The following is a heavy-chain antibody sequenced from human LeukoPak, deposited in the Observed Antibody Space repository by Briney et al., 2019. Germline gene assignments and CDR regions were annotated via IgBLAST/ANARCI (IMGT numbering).Heavy chain of an antibody. D-gene: IGHD6-13*01. CDR3: ARDIAAAGTGY. Sequence: GGSPRLSCAASGFTFSSYSMNWVRQAPGKGLEWVSYISSSSSSIYYADSVKGRFTISRDNAKNSLYLQMNSLRAEDTAVYYCARDIAAAGTGYWGQGTLVTVSS. J-gene: IGHJ4*02. CDR1: GFTFSSYS. CDR2: ISSSSSSI. V-gene: IGHV3-48*01.